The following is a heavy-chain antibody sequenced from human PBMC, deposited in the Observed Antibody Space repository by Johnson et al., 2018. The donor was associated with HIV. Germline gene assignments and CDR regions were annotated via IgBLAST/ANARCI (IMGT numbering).Heavy chain of an antibody. J-gene: IGHJ3*02. D-gene: IGHD5-24*01. CDR2: ISYDGSNK. CDR1: GFTFSSYA. Sequence: QVQLVESAGGVVQPGRSLRLSCAASGFTFSSYAMHWVRQAPGKGLEWVAVISYDGSNKYYADSVKGRFTISRDNSKNTLYLQMNSLRAEDTAVYYCMSRRGSPGARDAFDIWGQGTMVTVSS. CDR3: MSRRGSPGARDAFDI. V-gene: IGHV3-30-3*01.